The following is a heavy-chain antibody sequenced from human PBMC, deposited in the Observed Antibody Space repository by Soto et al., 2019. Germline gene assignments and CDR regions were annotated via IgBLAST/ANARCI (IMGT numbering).Heavy chain of an antibody. Sequence: PSETLSLTCTASGGSISSNYWTWIRQPPGKGLEWIGRIFSSGSTSFNPSLESRVAMSVDTSKNHFSLNLSSVTAADMAVYYCAREGSYSAYNFAHGIQLWYFDFWGQGALVTVSS. V-gene: IGHV4-4*07. CDR3: AREGSYSAYNFAHGIQLWYFDF. CDR2: IFSSGST. J-gene: IGHJ4*02. CDR1: GGSISSNY. D-gene: IGHD5-12*01.